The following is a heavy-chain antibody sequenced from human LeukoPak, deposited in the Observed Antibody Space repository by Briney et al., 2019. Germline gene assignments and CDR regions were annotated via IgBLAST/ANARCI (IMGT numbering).Heavy chain of an antibody. D-gene: IGHD6-6*01. CDR3: ATAASNSEYSSSSGAPYYFDY. V-gene: IGHV3-30*19. CDR1: GFTFSSSG. J-gene: IGHJ4*02. Sequence: PGGSLRLSCAASGFTFSSSGMHWVRQAPGKGLEWVAVISYDGSNKYYADSVKGRFTISGDNSKNTLYLQMNSLRAEDTAVYYCATAASNSEYSSSSGAPYYFDYWGQGTLVTVSS. CDR2: ISYDGSNK.